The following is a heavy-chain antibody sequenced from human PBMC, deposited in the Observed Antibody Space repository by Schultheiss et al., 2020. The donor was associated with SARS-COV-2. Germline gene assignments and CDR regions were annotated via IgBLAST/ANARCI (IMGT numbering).Heavy chain of an antibody. D-gene: IGHD6-19*01. CDR2: IYYSGST. CDR1: GGSISSSSYY. J-gene: IGHJ3*02. Sequence: SETLSLTCTVSGGSISSSSYYWGWIRQPPGKGLEWIGSIYYSGSTYYNPSLKSRVTISVDTSKNQFSLKLSSVTAADTAVYYCARHKRGSGWYFPQTMGAFDIWGQGTMVTVSS. V-gene: IGHV4-39*01. CDR3: ARHKRGSGWYFPQTMGAFDI.